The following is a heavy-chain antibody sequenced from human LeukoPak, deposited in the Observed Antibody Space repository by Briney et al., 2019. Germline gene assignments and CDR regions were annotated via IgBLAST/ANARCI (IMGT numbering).Heavy chain of an antibody. CDR2: ICWDGGTS. CDR1: GSCWEGDE. CDR3: AKEGSDSGGQTRDH. J-gene: IGHJ4*02. D-gene: IGHD4-23*01. Sequence: GPTLRNSCDGSGSCWEGDEMSWVCQAPGKGLGLVSVICWDGGTSNYADSVKGRFTITRVNSKNSLFLQISSLRAEDTALYYCAKEGSDSGGQTRDHWGRETLVNVSS. V-gene: IGHV3-43D*03.